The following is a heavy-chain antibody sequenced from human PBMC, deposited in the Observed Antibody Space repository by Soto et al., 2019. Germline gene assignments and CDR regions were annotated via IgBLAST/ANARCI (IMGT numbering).Heavy chain of an antibody. CDR3: ASQKKGDYYGSGSYYWGYYYYYVDV. J-gene: IGHJ6*03. D-gene: IGHD3-10*01. Sequence: SETLSLTCTVSGGSISSSSYYWGWIRQPPGKGLEWIGSIYYSGSTYYNPSLKSRVTISVDTSKNQFSLKLSSVTAADTAVYYCASQKKGDYYGSGSYYWGYYYYYVDVWGQGTLVTVSS. CDR1: GGSISSSSYY. CDR2: IYYSGST. V-gene: IGHV4-39*01.